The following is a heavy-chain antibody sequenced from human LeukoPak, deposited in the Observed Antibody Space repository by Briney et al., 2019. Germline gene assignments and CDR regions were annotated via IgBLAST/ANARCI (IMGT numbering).Heavy chain of an antibody. V-gene: IGHV6-1*01. CDR1: GDSVSSKNGA. CDR2: TYYRSKWYD. CDR3: ARDLGTSGWYTFDF. J-gene: IGHJ5*01. D-gene: IGHD6-19*01. Sequence: SQTLTLTCAISGDSVSSKNGAWNWIRQAPSRGLEWLGRTYYRSKWYDEYADSVKGRVTISPDTSKNQYSLHVYSVTPEDTAVYYCARDLGTSGWYTFDFWGQGTLVTVSS.